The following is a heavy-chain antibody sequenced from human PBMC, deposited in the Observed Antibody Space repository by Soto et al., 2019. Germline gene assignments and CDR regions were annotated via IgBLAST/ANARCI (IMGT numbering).Heavy chain of an antibody. Sequence: PSETLSLTCTVSGGSISSGGYYWSWIRQHPGKGLEWIGYIYYSGSTYYNPSLKSRVTISVDTSKNQFSLKLSSVTAADTAVYYCARVPSRKARKSAGDYYYMDVWGKGTTVTVSS. CDR1: GGSISSGGYY. V-gene: IGHV4-31*03. J-gene: IGHJ6*03. CDR3: ARVPSRKARKSAGDYYYMDV. CDR2: IYYSGST. D-gene: IGHD6-25*01.